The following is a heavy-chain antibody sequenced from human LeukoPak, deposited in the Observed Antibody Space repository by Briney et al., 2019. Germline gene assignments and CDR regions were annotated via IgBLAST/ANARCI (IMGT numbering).Heavy chain of an antibody. J-gene: IGHJ1*01. D-gene: IGHD3-22*01. CDR2: FDPEDGET. Sequence: ASVKVSCKVSGYTLTGLSIHWVRQAPGKGLEWMGGFDPEDGETIYAQRFQGRVTMTEDTSTDTAYMELSSLRSEDAAVYYCATVSYYYDSSGYQGYFQHWGQGTLVTVSS. CDR3: ATVSYYYDSSGYQGYFQH. CDR1: GYTLTGLS. V-gene: IGHV1-24*01.